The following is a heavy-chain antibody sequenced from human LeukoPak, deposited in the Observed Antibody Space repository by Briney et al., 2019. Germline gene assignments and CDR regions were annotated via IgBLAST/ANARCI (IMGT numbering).Heavy chain of an antibody. V-gene: IGHV3-30*02. Sequence: PGGSLRLSCAASRFTFSSYGMHWVRQAPGKGLEWVAFIRYDGSNKYYADSVKGRFTISRDNPKNTLYLQMNSLRAEDTAVYYCAKDRTVVVPALDYWGQGTLVTVSS. CDR3: AKDRTVVVPALDY. CDR2: IRYDGSNK. D-gene: IGHD2-2*01. CDR1: RFTFSSYG. J-gene: IGHJ4*02.